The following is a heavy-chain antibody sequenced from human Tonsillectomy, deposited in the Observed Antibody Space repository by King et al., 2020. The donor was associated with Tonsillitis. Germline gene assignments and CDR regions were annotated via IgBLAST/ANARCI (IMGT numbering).Heavy chain of an antibody. D-gene: IGHD2-15*01. CDR2: IYDSVST. J-gene: IGHJ6*02. V-gene: IGHV4-59*08. CDR3: ARLEYCGGGNCLANNPTTRYYGMDV. Sequence: VQLQESGPGLVKPSETLSLTCTVSGGSITNYYWNWIRQPPGKGLEWIGYIYDSVSTNYNPSLKSRVTISEDTSKNQFSLQLSFVTAAATAVSYCARLEYCGGGNCLANNPTTRYYGMDVWGQGTTVTVPS. CDR1: GGSITNYY.